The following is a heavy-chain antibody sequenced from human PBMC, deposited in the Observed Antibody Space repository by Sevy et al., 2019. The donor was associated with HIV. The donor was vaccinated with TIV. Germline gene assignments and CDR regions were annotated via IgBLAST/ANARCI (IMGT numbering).Heavy chain of an antibody. Sequence: SETLSLICTVSGGSISSHYGTWIRQPPGKALQWIGYISYSGITKYNPSLTSRVTMSIDTSKNQFSLKLSSVTAADTAIYYCATGGAGYGTNWGQVTLVTVSS. CDR1: GGSISSHY. CDR3: ATGGAGYGTN. V-gene: IGHV4-59*11. D-gene: IGHD6-13*01. J-gene: IGHJ4*02. CDR2: ISYSGIT.